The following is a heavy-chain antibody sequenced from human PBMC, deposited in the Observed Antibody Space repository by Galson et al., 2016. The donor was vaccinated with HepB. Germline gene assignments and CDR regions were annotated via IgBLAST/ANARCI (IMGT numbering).Heavy chain of an antibody. CDR2: IYYGGST. D-gene: IGHD3-10*01. CDR3: ARTYPTGLFDP. V-gene: IGHV4-59*01. CDR1: GGYISTYY. Sequence: SETLSLTCTVSGGYISTYYWSWIRQPPGKGLEWIGHIYYGGSTKYNPSFKSGVTISVDTSKNQFSLRLNSVTVADTAVYYCARTYPTGLFDPWGQETLVTVSS. J-gene: IGHJ5*02.